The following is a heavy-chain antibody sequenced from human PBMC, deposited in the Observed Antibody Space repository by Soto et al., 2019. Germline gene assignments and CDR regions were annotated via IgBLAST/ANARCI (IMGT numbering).Heavy chain of an antibody. Sequence: EVQLVESGGGLVQPGGSLRLSCAASGFTFRSYSMKRVRQAPGKGLEWVSYISSSSSTIYYADSVKGRFTISRDNAKNSLYLQMYSLRAEDTAVYYCARHPERIAQIGWFDPWGQGTLVTVSS. CDR3: ARHPERIAQIGWFDP. D-gene: IGHD6-13*01. J-gene: IGHJ5*02. CDR1: GFTFRSYS. V-gene: IGHV3-48*01. CDR2: ISSSSSTI.